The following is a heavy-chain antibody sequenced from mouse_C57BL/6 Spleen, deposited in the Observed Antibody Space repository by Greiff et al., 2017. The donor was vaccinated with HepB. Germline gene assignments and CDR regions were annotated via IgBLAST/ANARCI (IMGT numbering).Heavy chain of an antibody. CDR3: ARGGPTIVTTWYFDV. CDR1: GFTFSSYA. V-gene: IGHV5-4*03. Sequence: EVKVVESGGGLVKPGGSLKLSCAASGFTFSSYAMSWVRQTPEKRLEWVATISVGGSYTYYPDNVKGRSTISRDNAKNNLYLQMSHLKSEDTAMYYCARGGPTIVTTWYFDVWGTGTTVTVSS. CDR2: ISVGGSYT. J-gene: IGHJ1*03. D-gene: IGHD2-5*01.